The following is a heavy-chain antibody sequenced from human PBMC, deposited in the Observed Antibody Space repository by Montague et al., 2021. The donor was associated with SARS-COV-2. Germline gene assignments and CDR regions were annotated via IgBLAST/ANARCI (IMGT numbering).Heavy chain of an antibody. CDR2: MYYSGSI. CDR1: GGSISSYY. CDR3: ARDFDY. Sequence: SETLSLTCTVYGGSISSYYWSWIRQPPGKGLEWIGYMYYSGSINYNPSLKSRVTLSVDTSKNQFSLKLSSVTAADTAVYYCARDFDYWGQGTLVTVSS. J-gene: IGHJ4*02. V-gene: IGHV4-59*13.